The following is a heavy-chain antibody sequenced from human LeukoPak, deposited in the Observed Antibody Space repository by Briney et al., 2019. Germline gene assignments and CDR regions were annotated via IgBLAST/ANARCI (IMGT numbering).Heavy chain of an antibody. V-gene: IGHV4-4*07. CDR2: IYTSGST. CDR1: GGSISSYY. J-gene: IGHJ3*02. D-gene: IGHD3-22*01. Sequence: SETLSLTCTVSGGSISSYYWSWIRQPAGKGLEWIGRIYTSGSTNYNPSLKSRVTMSVDTSKNQFSLKLSSVTAADTAVYYCARKFDEHGSSGYYYVGAFDIWGQGTMVTVSS. CDR3: ARKFDEHGSSGYYYVGAFDI.